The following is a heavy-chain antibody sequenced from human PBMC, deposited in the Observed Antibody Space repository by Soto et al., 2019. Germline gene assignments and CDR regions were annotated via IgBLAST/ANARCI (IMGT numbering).Heavy chain of an antibody. CDR2: INHSGST. J-gene: IGHJ4*02. V-gene: IGHV4-34*01. CDR1: DGSFSGYY. Sequence: SATLSLTCAVYDGSFSGYYWSWIRQPPGKGLEWIGEINHSGSTNYNPSLKSRVTISVDTSKNQFSLKLSSVTAADTAVYYCARLTTYDSSGYYRWWYFDYWGQGTLVTVSS. CDR3: ARLTTYDSSGYYRWWYFDY. D-gene: IGHD3-22*01.